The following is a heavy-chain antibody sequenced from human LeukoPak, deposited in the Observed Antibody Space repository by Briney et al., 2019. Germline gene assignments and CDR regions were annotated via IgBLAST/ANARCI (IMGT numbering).Heavy chain of an antibody. CDR1: GFTFSSYA. CDR2: ISGSGGST. CDR3: AKSSGYYYGGPVYYFDY. D-gene: IGHD3-22*01. V-gene: IGHV3-23*01. Sequence: GGSLRLSCAASGFTFSSYAMSWVRQAPGKGLEWVSAISGSGGSTYYADSVKGRFTISRDNSKNTLYLQMNSLRAEDTAVYYCAKSSGYYYGGPVYYFDYWGQGTLVTASS. J-gene: IGHJ4*02.